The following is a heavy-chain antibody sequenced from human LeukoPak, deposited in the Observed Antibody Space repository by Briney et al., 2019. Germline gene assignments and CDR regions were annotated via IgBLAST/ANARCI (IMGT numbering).Heavy chain of an antibody. Sequence: GGSLRLPCAASGFTFSSYAMSWVRHAPGEALEWVSANSDSGGSTYYAESVKGRFTISRDNSKNTLYLQMNSLRAEDTAVYYCAKVPAVPAAMGVFDYWGQGTLVTVSS. D-gene: IGHD2-2*01. CDR1: GFTFSSYA. CDR3: AKVPAVPAAMGVFDY. J-gene: IGHJ4*02. V-gene: IGHV3-23*01. CDR2: NSDSGGST.